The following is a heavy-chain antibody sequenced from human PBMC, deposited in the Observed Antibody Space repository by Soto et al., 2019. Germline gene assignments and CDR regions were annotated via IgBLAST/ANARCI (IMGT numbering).Heavy chain of an antibody. V-gene: IGHV3-33*01. CDR3: ARGPMTTVTTWGDWYFDH. J-gene: IGHJ2*01. Sequence: QVQLVESGGGVVQPGRSLRLSCATSGFTFSSYGMHWVRQGPGKGLEWVAVIWYDGTNKYYADSVNGRFTISRDDSKNTLYLQMNSLRAEDTAVYYCARGPMTTVTTWGDWYFDHWGRGTLVTVSS. CDR2: IWYDGTNK. D-gene: IGHD4-17*01. CDR1: GFTFSSYG.